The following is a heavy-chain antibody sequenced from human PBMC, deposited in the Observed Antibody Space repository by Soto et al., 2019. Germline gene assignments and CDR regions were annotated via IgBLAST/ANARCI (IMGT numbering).Heavy chain of an antibody. CDR2: ISSSSSYI. CDR1: GFTFSSYS. J-gene: IGHJ6*02. D-gene: IGHD1-26*01. Sequence: PGGSLRLSCAASGFTFSSYSMNWVRQAPGKGLEWVSSISSSSSYIYYADSVKGRFTISRDNAKNSLYLQMNSLRAEDTAVYYCAREVGALPGYYYYGMDVWGQGTTVTVSS. V-gene: IGHV3-21*01. CDR3: AREVGALPGYYYYGMDV.